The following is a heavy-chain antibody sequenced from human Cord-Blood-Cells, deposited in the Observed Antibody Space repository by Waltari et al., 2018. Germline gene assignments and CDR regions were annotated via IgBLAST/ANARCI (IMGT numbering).Heavy chain of an antibody. J-gene: IGHJ4*02. CDR1: GFTFSSYS. Sequence: EVQLVESGGGLVKPGGSLRLSCAASGFTFSSYSMNWVCHGPGKGREWVPSISSSSSYIYYADSVKGQFTISRDNAKNSLYRQMNRLGAEDTAVYYCARDLWNFDYWGQGTLVTVSS. D-gene: IGHD2-21*01. CDR3: ARDLWNFDY. CDR2: ISSSSSYI. V-gene: IGHV3-21*01.